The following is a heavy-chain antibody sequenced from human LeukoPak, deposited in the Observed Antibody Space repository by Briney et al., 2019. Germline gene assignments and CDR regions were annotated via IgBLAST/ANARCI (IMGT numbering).Heavy chain of an antibody. V-gene: IGHV4-39*07. CDR3: ARGITMVRGVHPDFDY. D-gene: IGHD3-10*01. CDR2: IYYSGST. Sequence: SETLSLTCSVSGGSISSSTYYWGWIRQPPGKGLEWIGSIYYSGSTYYNPSLKSRVTISVDTSKNQFSLKLSSVTAADTAVYYCARGITMVRGVHPDFDYWGQGTLVTVSS. J-gene: IGHJ4*02. CDR1: GGSISSSTYY.